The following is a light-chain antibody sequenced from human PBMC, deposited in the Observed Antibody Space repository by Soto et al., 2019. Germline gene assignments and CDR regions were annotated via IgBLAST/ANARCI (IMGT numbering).Light chain of an antibody. CDR1: QSISSG. V-gene: IGKV1-5*01. J-gene: IGKJ5*01. Sequence: DIQMTQSPSTLSASVGVRVTITCRASQSISSGLAWYQQKPGKAPKLLIYDASSLESGVPSRFSGSGSGTEFTLTISRLQPDDFATDYWQQYNSYSITFGQGTRLEIK. CDR3: QQYNSYSIT. CDR2: DAS.